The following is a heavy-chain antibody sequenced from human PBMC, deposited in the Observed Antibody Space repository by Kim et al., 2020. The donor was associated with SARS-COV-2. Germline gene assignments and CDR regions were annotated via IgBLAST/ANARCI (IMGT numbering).Heavy chain of an antibody. V-gene: IGHV3-48*03. CDR2: ISSSGSTI. D-gene: IGHD3-10*01. J-gene: IGHJ6*02. CDR1: GFTFSCYE. Sequence: GGSLRLSCAASGFTFSCYEMNWVRQAPGKGLEWVSYISSSGSTIYYADSVKGRFTISRDNAKNSLYLQMNSLRAEDTAVYYCARYYYGSGQGNYYYGMDVWGQGTTVTVSS. CDR3: ARYYYGSGQGNYYYGMDV.